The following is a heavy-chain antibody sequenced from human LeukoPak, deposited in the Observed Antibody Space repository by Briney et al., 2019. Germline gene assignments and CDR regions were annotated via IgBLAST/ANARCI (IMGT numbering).Heavy chain of an antibody. CDR1: GFTFSSYS. Sequence: PGGSLRLSCAASGFTFSSYSMNWVRQAPGKVLEWVSSISSSSSYIYYADSVKGRFTISRDNAKNSLYLQMNSLRAEDTAVHYCASGIAAAGRFDYWGQGTLVTVSS. V-gene: IGHV3-21*01. D-gene: IGHD6-13*01. CDR2: ISSSSSYI. J-gene: IGHJ4*02. CDR3: ASGIAAAGRFDY.